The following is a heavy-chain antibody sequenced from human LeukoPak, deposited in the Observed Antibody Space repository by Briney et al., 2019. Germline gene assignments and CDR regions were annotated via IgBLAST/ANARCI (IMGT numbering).Heavy chain of an antibody. Sequence: PSETLSLTCTVSGGSISSYYWSWIRQPPGKGLEWIGSIYYSGSTYYNPSLKSRVTISVDTSKNQFSLKLSSVTAADTAVYYCARNRFGEFDYWGQGTLVTVSS. CDR2: IYYSGST. J-gene: IGHJ4*02. CDR3: ARNRFGEFDY. V-gene: IGHV4-59*05. D-gene: IGHD3-10*01. CDR1: GGSISSYY.